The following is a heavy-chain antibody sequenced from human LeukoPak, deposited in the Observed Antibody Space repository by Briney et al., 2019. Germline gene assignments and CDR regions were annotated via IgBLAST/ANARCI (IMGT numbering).Heavy chain of an antibody. CDR2: MNPNGGNT. D-gene: IGHD6-13*01. V-gene: IGHV1-8*01. J-gene: IGHJ6*02. CDR1: GYTFTSYD. CDR3: ARGAFSSSWNYHYGMDV. Sequence: ASVKVSCKASGYTFTSYDINWVRQATGQGLEWMGWMNPNGGNTGYAQKFQGRVTMTRNTSISTAYMEPSSLRSEDTAVYYCARGAFSSSWNYHYGMDVWGQGTTVTVSS.